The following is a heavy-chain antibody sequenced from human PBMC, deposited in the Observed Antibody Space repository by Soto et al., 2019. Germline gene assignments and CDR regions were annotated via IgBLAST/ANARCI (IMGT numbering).Heavy chain of an antibody. CDR2: INYSGST. V-gene: IGHV4-59*01. J-gene: IGHJ4*02. CDR1: GGSISSDY. D-gene: IGHD3-16*02. Sequence: SETLSLTCTVSGGSISSDYWSWIRQPPGKGLEWIAYINYSGSTNYNPSLKSRVAISGDTSKNQFSLKLNSVTAADTAVYYCARTVIGGFDYWGQGTLVTVSS. CDR3: ARTVIGGFDY.